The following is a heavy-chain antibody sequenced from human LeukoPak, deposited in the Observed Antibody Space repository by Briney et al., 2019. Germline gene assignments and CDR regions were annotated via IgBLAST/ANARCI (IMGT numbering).Heavy chain of an antibody. CDR3: ARGRRYDFWSGYYRW. D-gene: IGHD3-3*01. V-gene: IGHV4-34*01. CDR1: GGSFSGYY. CDR2: INHSGST. Sequence: PSETLSLTCAVYGGSFSGYYWSWIRQPPGKGLEWIGEINHSGSTNYNPSLKSRVTISVDTSKNQISLKLSSVTAADTAVYYCARGRRYDFWSGYYRWWGQGTLVTVSS. J-gene: IGHJ4*02.